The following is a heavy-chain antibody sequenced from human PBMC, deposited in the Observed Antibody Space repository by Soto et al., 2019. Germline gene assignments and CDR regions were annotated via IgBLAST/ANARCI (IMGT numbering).Heavy chain of an antibody. Sequence: QVQLQESGPGLVKPSQTLSLTCTVSGGSISSGGYYWSWIRQHPGKGLEWIGYMSYSGSTYNNPSLKSRGTISVDTSKNQFSLKLSSVTAADTAVYYCARRDVLRYFDPWGQGTLVTFSS. CDR2: MSYSGST. D-gene: IGHD3-9*01. CDR3: ARRDVLRYFDP. J-gene: IGHJ5*02. V-gene: IGHV4-31*03. CDR1: GGSISSGGYY.